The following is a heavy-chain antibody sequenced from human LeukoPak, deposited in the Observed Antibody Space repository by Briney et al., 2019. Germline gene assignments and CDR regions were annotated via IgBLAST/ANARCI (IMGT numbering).Heavy chain of an antibody. D-gene: IGHD3-10*01. J-gene: IGHJ4*02. CDR1: GLTFSNYW. Sequence: PGGSLRLSCAASGLTFSNYWMHWARQAPGKGLVWISRINTDGSVTNYADSVRGRFTISRDNAKNTLYLQMSSLRAEDTAVYFCARGCDSGCYGLGYWGQGTLVTVSS. CDR2: INTDGSVT. CDR3: ARGCDSGCYGLGY. V-gene: IGHV3-74*01.